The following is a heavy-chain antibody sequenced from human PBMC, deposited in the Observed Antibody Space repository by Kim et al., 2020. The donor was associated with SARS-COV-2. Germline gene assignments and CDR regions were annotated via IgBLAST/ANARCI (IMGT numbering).Heavy chain of an antibody. Sequence: SRAATNSTPTPKSRVTISVATPKTQFSLKLSSVTAADTAVYYCARGFDLWGRGTLVTVSS. CDR3: ARGFDL. CDR2: SRAAT. V-gene: IGHV4-59*09. J-gene: IGHJ2*01.